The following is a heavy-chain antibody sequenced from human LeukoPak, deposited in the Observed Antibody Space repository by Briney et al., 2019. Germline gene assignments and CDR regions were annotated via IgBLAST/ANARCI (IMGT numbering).Heavy chain of an antibody. CDR2: IISTTGSA. Sequence: PSETLSLTCTVSGISINPYYWTWIRQSAGKGLEWIGRIISTTGSANYNPSLKSRVTMSVDTSKNQFSLELTSVTAADTAVYYCMKDGPSWGLLWGLGTLVTVSS. CDR3: MKDGPSWGLL. CDR1: GISINPYY. J-gene: IGHJ4*02. D-gene: IGHD3-16*01. V-gene: IGHV4-4*07.